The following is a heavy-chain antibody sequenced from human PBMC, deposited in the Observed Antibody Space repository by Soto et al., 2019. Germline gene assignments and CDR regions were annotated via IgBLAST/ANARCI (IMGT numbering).Heavy chain of an antibody. CDR2: IYHSGST. Sequence: SETLSLTCAVSGGSISSSNWWSWVRQPPGKGLEWIGEIYHSGSTNYNPSLKSRVTISVDKSKNQFSPKPSSWTSADTAVYYCARGSSGWYRIRYCCYYYGMDVWGQGTTVTVSS. D-gene: IGHD6-19*01. CDR3: ARGSSGWYRIRYCCYYYGMDV. J-gene: IGHJ6*02. V-gene: IGHV4-4*02. CDR1: GGSISSSNW.